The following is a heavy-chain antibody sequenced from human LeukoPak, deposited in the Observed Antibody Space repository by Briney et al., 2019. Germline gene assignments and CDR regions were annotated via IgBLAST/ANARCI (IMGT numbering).Heavy chain of an antibody. D-gene: IGHD2-21*02. J-gene: IGHJ4*02. CDR3: ARRLEYCGGDCYFA. CDR2: IYYSGST. CDR1: TFSSYA. V-gene: IGHV4-39*01. Sequence: TFSSYAMTWVRQPPGKGLEWIGSIYYSGSTYYNPSLKSRVTISVDTSKNQFSLKLSSVTAADTAVYYCARRLEYCGGDCYFAWGQGTLVTVSS.